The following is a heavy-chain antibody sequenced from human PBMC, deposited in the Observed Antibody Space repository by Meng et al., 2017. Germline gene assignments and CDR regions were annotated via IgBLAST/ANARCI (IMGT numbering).Heavy chain of an antibody. CDR2: INHSGST. V-gene: IGHV4-34*01. Sequence: RRGGAGMLKPSGSRALTCAVYGGSFSGYYWGWIRQPPGKGLEWIGEINHSGSTNYNPSLKSRVTISVDTSKNQFSLKLSSVTAADTAVYYCARDTVEAYCGGDCCPLGYWGQGTLVTVSS. D-gene: IGHD2-21*02. CDR1: GGSFSGYY. CDR3: ARDTVEAYCGGDCCPLGY. J-gene: IGHJ4*02.